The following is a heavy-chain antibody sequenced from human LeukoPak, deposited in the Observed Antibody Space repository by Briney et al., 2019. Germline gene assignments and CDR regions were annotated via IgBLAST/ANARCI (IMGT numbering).Heavy chain of an antibody. V-gene: IGHV3-74*01. D-gene: IGHD4-23*01. CDR1: GFTFSRYW. CDR3: ARDELKVGGNGGGSIDY. CDR2: INSDGSST. J-gene: IGHJ4*02. Sequence: GGSLRLSCVASGFTFSRYWMHWVRQAPGKGLVWVSRINSDGSSTSYADSVKGRFTISRDNAKNTLYLQMNSLRAEDTAVYYCARDELKVGGNGGGSIDYWGQGTLVTVSS.